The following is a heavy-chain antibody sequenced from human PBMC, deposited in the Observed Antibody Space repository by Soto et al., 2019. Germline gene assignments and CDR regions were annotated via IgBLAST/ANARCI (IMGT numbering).Heavy chain of an antibody. V-gene: IGHV1-3*01. CDR1: GCTFTNFA. J-gene: IGHJ3*01. Sequence: QVQLVQSGAEVKKPGASVKLSYKASGCTFTNFAVHWVRQAPGQRPEWMGWVNGGDGNTKYSQNFQGRVTLTSDTSAITAFVELSSLRSEDTAVYYCARSFGWYALDVCGQGTIVTVSS. CDR2: VNGGDGNT. CDR3: ARSFGWYALDV. D-gene: IGHD6-19*01.